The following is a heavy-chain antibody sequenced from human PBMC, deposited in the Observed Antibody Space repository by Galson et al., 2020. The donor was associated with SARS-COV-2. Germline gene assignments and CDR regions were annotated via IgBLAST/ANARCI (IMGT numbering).Heavy chain of an antibody. D-gene: IGHD6-13*01. CDR1: GGSISSGDYY. CDR2: IYYSGST. V-gene: IGHV4-30-4*01. Sequence: ASETLSLTCTVSGGSISSGDYYWSWIRQPPGKGLEWIGYIYYSGSTYYNPSLKSRVTISVDTSKNQFSLKLSSVTAADTAVYYCARGQEIDRNSSSGYTNYYYYGMDVWGQGTTVTVSS. J-gene: IGHJ6*02. CDR3: ARGQEIDRNSSSGYTNYYYYGMDV.